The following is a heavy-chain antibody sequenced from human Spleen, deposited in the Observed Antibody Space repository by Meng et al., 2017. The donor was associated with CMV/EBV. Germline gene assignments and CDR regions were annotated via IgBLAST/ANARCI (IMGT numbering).Heavy chain of an antibody. J-gene: IGHJ6*02. V-gene: IGHV3-30*02. D-gene: IGHD2-2*01. CDR3: AKTSCSSTSCHHGMDV. CDR1: GFSLSSYG. Sequence: GGSLRLSCEASGFSLSSYGMHWVRQAPGKGLEWVAFIRYDGSNKYYADSVKGRFTISRDNFKNTLYLQMNSLRADDTAVYYCAKTSCSSTSCHHGMDVWGQGTTVTVSS. CDR2: IRYDGSNK.